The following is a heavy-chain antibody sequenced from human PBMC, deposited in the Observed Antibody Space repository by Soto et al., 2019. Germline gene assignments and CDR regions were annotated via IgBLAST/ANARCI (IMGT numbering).Heavy chain of an antibody. CDR2: ISTYNDDT. J-gene: IGHJ6*02. D-gene: IGHD1-26*01. CDR3: ARQGSWPYYYYGLDV. V-gene: IGHV1-18*01. Sequence: QVQLVQSGPEVRKPGASVKVSCEASGYTFTTSGISWVRQVTGQGLEWMGWISTYNDDTNSAQNFQGRVLMTADTSTGTAYMELMSLKSDDTAVYYCARQGSWPYYYYGLDVWGQGTTVTVSS. CDR1: GYTFTTSG.